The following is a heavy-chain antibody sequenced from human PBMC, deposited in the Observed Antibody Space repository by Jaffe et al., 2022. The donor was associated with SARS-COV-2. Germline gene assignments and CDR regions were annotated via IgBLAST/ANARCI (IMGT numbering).Heavy chain of an antibody. V-gene: IGHV3-23*01. J-gene: IGHJ4*02. Sequence: EVQLLESGGGLVQPGGSLRLSCAASGFTFTNYDMNWVRQAPGKGLQWVSDINGSGGRTYYADSVKGRFTISRDNSKNTVYLQMNSLRAEDTAVYYCAKGSRLLSSDFWGQGTLVTVSS. CDR2: INGSGGRT. CDR1: GFTFTNYD. CDR3: AKGSRLLSSDF. D-gene: IGHD3-3*01.